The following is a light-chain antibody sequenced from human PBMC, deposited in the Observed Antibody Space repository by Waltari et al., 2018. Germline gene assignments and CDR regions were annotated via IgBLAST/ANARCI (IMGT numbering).Light chain of an antibody. Sequence: QSVLTQPPSVSAAPGQKVTISCAGSSSNIGNNYVSWYQQLPGTAPKLLIYENRKLPSEIPDRFSGSKSGTSATLGITGLQTGDEADYYCGTWDSSLGTFWVFGGGTKLTVL. CDR2: ENR. CDR3: GTWDSSLGTFWV. V-gene: IGLV1-51*02. CDR1: SSNIGNNY. J-gene: IGLJ3*02.